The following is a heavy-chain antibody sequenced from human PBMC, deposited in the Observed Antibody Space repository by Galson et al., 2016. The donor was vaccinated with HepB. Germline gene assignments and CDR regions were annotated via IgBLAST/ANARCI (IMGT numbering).Heavy chain of an antibody. CDR1: GFTFSTYA. CDR2: ISFDGSNK. Sequence: SLRLSCAASGFTFSTYAMHWVRQAPGKGLEWVAGISFDGSNKYYADSVKGRFTISRDNSKNTLYLQMNSLRAEGTAVYYCAKGIPAALHSLGYYYYMDVWGKGTTVTVSS. J-gene: IGHJ6*03. V-gene: IGHV3-30-3*01. D-gene: IGHD2-2*01. CDR3: AKGIPAALHSLGYYYYMDV.